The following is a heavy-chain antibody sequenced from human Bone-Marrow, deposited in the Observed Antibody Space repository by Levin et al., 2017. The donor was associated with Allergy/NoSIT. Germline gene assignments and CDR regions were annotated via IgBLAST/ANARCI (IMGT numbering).Heavy chain of an antibody. CDR2: IRSKGYGGTT. CDR3: SREEGITMIRGVVVARGEAFDI. Sequence: GGSLRLSCTASGFIFADYAMSWFRQAPGKGLEWVGFIRSKGYGGTTEYAASVKGRFTISRDDSKSIAYLQMNSLKTEDTAVYYCSREEGITMIRGVVVARGEAFDIWGQGTMVTVSS. CDR1: GFIFADYA. D-gene: IGHD3-10*01. V-gene: IGHV3-49*03. J-gene: IGHJ3*02.